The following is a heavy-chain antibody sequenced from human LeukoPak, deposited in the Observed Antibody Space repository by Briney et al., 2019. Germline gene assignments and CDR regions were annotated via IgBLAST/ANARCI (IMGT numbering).Heavy chain of an antibody. CDR1: GFTFSSYS. J-gene: IGHJ3*02. CDR2: ISSSSSTI. V-gene: IGHV3-48*04. D-gene: IGHD2-2*01. CDR3: ARDWNVVVPAAFDAFDI. Sequence: GGSLKLSCAASGFTFSSYSMNWVRQAPGKGLEWVSYISSSSSTIYYADSVKGRFTISRDNAKNSLYLQMNSLRAEDTAVYYCARDWNVVVPAAFDAFDIWGQGTMVTVSS.